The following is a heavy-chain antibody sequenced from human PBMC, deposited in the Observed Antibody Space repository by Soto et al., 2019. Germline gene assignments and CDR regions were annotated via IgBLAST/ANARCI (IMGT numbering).Heavy chain of an antibody. J-gene: IGHJ6*03. CDR3: ARHRGSSGGYWEGYYYYMDV. CDR2: IYYSGST. Sequence: PSETLSLTCTVSGGSISSSSYYWGWIRQPPGKGLEWIGSIYYSGSTYYNPSLKSRVTISVDTSKNQFSLKLSSVTAADTAVYYCARHRGSSGGYWEGYYYYMDVWGKGTTVTVSS. CDR1: GGSISSSSYY. D-gene: IGHD6-19*01. V-gene: IGHV4-39*01.